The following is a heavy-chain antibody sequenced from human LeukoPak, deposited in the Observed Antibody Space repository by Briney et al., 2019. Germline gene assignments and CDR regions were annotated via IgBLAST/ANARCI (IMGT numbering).Heavy chain of an antibody. Sequence: PGGSLRLSCAASGFTFSNAWMSWVRQAPGKGLEWVGRIKSKTDGGTTDYAAPVKGRFTISRDDSKNTLYLQMNSLKTEDTAVYYCTTNFSSGWYEEYFQHWGQGTLVTVSS. D-gene: IGHD6-19*01. CDR2: IKSKTDGGTT. V-gene: IGHV3-15*01. J-gene: IGHJ1*01. CDR3: TTNFSSGWYEEYFQH. CDR1: GFTFSNAW.